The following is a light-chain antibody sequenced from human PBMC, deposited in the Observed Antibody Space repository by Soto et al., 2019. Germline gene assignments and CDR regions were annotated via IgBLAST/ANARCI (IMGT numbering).Light chain of an antibody. J-gene: IGKJ1*01. CDR1: QSVNAN. CDR3: HPYNTWLWT. Sequence: EVVMTQSPATLSVSPGERATLSCRASQSVNANLAWYQQKPGQAPRLLIHGASNRATGIPARFSGSGFGTEFILTLSSLQSEDFAVYYCHPYNTWLWTFGQGTKEEI. CDR2: GAS. V-gene: IGKV3-15*01.